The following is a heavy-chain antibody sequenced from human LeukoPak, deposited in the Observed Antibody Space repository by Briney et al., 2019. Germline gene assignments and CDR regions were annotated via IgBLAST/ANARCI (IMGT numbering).Heavy chain of an antibody. V-gene: IGHV3-9*01. CDR1: GFTFGDYA. J-gene: IGHJ5*02. CDR2: ISWNSGSI. Sequence: SLRLSCAASGFTFGDYAMQWVRQAPGKGLEWVSGISWNSGSIGYADSVKGRFTISRDNAKNSLYLQMNSLRAEDTALYYCAKDILRKQQLPEGWFDPWGQGTLVTVSS. D-gene: IGHD6-13*01. CDR3: AKDILRKQQLPEGWFDP.